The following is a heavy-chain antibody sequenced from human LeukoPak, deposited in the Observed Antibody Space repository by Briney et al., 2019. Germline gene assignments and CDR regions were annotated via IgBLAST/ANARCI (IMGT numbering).Heavy chain of an antibody. Sequence: PSETLSLTCTVSGGSISSGSYYWSWIRQPAGKGLEWIGRIYTSGSTNYNPSLKSRVTISVDTSKNQFSLKLSSVTAADTAVYYCARGRRWLQSISPPDYWGQGTLVTVSS. CDR2: IYTSGST. CDR3: ARGRRWLQSISPPDY. J-gene: IGHJ4*02. CDR1: GGSISSGSYY. V-gene: IGHV4-61*02. D-gene: IGHD5-24*01.